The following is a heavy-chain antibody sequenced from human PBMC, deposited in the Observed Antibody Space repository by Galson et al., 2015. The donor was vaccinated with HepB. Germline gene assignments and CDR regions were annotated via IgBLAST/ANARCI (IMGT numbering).Heavy chain of an antibody. CDR3: ARDRYSHNLDAEY. CDR2: IYHRGNT. J-gene: IGHJ4*02. D-gene: IGHD3/OR15-3a*01. V-gene: IGHV4-39*02. CDR1: GDSINNSNYY. Sequence: ETLSLTCTVSGDSINNSNYYWAWIRQPPGKGLEWIATIYHRGNTYYNPSLQHRVTISIDTSRNEFYLKVNSVTAADTALYYCARDRYSHNLDAEYWGQGTLVTVSS.